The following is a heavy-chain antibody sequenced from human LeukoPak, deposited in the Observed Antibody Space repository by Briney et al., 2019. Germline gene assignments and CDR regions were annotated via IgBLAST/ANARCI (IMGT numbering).Heavy chain of an antibody. J-gene: IGHJ6*03. Sequence: GGSLRLSCAASGFTFDDYAMHWVRQAPGKGLEWVSLISWDGGSTYYADSVKGRFTISRDNSKNSLYLQMNSLRAEDTALYYCAKGPVSSYYMDVWGKGTTVTVSS. CDR1: GFTFDDYA. V-gene: IGHV3-43D*03. CDR2: ISWDGGST. CDR3: AKGPVSSYYMDV.